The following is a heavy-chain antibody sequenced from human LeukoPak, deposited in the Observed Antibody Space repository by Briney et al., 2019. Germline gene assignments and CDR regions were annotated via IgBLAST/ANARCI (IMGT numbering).Heavy chain of an antibody. D-gene: IGHD5-18*01. CDR1: GGSISSYY. J-gene: IGHJ4*02. V-gene: IGHV4-59*01. CDR3: ARGGYSYGYVGY. CDR2: IYYSGST. Sequence: SGTLSLTCTASGGSISSYYWSWIRQPPGKGLEWIGYIYYSGSTNYNPSLKSRVTISVDTSKNQFYLKLSSVTAADTAVYYCARGGYSYGYVGYWGQGTLVTVSS.